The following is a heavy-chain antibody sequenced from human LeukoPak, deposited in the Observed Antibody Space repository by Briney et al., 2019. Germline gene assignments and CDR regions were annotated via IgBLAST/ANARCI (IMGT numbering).Heavy chain of an antibody. V-gene: IGHV3-30*04. J-gene: IGHJ6*02. CDR1: GFTFSSYA. D-gene: IGHD2-2*03. CDR2: ISYIGGIK. CDR3: ARDLRRGYCSSTSCLYYYYGMDV. Sequence: GRSLRLSCAASGFTFSSYAMHWVRQAPGKGLGGGAVISYIGGIKYYADSVKGRFTISRDNSKNTLYLQMNSLRAEDTAVYYCARDLRRGYCSSTSCLYYYYGMDVWGQGTTVTVSS.